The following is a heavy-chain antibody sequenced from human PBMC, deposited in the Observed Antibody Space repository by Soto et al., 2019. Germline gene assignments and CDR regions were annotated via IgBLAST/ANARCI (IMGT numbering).Heavy chain of an antibody. CDR2: INQDGSNK. J-gene: IGHJ6*02. V-gene: IGHV3-7*03. CDR3: GKGRSYYYYYGVDV. CDR1: GFAFRNSW. D-gene: IGHD1-26*01. Sequence: GGSLRLSCAASGFAFRNSWMNWVRQAPGKGLEWVANINQDGSNKNYVDSVKGRFTISRDNAKNSLFLQMNSLRAEDTAVYYCGKGRSYYYYYGVDVWGQGTTVTVSS.